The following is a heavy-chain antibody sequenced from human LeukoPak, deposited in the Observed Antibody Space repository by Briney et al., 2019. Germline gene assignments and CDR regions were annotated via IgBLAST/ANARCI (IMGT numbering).Heavy chain of an antibody. V-gene: IGHV3-15*01. CDR3: TAHGYSYAVDY. J-gene: IGHJ4*02. D-gene: IGHD5-18*01. Sequence: GGSLRLSWAASGFTFSNAWMSWVRQAPGKGLEWVGRIKSKTDGGTTDYAAPVKGRFTISRDDSKNTLYLQMNSLKTEDTAVYYCTAHGYSYAVDYWGQGTLVTVSS. CDR2: IKSKTDGGTT. CDR1: GFTFSNAW.